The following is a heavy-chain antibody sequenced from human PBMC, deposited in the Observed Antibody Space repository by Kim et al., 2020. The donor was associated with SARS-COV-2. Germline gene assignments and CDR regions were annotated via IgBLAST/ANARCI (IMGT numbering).Heavy chain of an antibody. CDR3: ARDRYYYDSSGYYHDAFDI. J-gene: IGHJ3*02. V-gene: IGHV4-59*13. D-gene: IGHD3-22*01. CDR2: IYYSGRT. Sequence: SETLSLTCTVSGGSISSYYWSWIRQPPGKGLEWIGYIYYSGRTNYNPSLKSRVTISVDTSKNQFSLKLSSVTAADTAVYYCARDRYYYDSSGYYHDAFDIWGQGTMVTVSS. CDR1: GGSISSYY.